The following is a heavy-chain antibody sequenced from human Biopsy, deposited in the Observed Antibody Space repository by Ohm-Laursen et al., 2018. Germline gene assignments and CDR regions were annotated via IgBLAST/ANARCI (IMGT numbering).Heavy chain of an antibody. Sequence: SSVKVSCKAPTGTFNSYGIIWVRQAPGQGLEWMGRIIPILRTTAYAQTFLGRVTITADSPTSTVDMELTSLTSDDSAVYFCAREAIGYQLPCDDWGQGTLVTVSS. CDR1: TGTFNSYG. D-gene: IGHD2-2*01. CDR3: AREAIGYQLPCDD. V-gene: IGHV1-69*11. CDR2: IIPILRTT. J-gene: IGHJ4*02.